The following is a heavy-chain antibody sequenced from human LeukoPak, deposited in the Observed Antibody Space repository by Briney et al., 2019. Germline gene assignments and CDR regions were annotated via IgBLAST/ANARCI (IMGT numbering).Heavy chain of an antibody. J-gene: IGHJ5*02. Sequence: SETLSLTCAVYNGSCSGYHWSWIRQSPERGLEWIGEVNHGGDTNYNPSLRSRVAISLDTSKNHFSLKLRSVTAADTAVYNCARAAWNGGGGFDPWGQGTLVTVSS. CDR2: VNHGGDT. CDR3: ARAAWNGGGGFDP. V-gene: IGHV4-34*01. D-gene: IGHD3-16*01. CDR1: NGSCSGYH.